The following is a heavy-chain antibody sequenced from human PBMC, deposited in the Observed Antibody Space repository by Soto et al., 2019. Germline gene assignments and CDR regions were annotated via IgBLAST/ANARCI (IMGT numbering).Heavy chain of an antibody. Sequence: ASVKVSCKTSGYTFTGHYIHWVRQAPEQGPEWMGEIGPESGATRYAQKFQGRVTMTRDTSITTVYMELKNLSPDDTAVYYCGRGRSGQIVVFYWGQGTPVTVSS. D-gene: IGHD1-26*01. CDR1: GYTFTGHY. CDR3: GRGRSGQIVVFY. CDR2: IGPESGAT. J-gene: IGHJ4*02. V-gene: IGHV1-2*02.